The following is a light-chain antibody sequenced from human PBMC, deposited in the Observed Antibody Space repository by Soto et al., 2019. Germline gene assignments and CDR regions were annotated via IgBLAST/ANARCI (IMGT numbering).Light chain of an antibody. V-gene: IGKV3-20*01. CDR3: QQYGSSPRT. CDR2: DAS. CDR1: QSVSSY. J-gene: IGKJ1*01. Sequence: IVLTQSPATLSLSPGERSTLSCRASQSVSSYLAWYQQKPGQAPRLLIHDASSRATGIPARFSGSGSGTDFTLTISRLEPEDFAVYYCQQYGSSPRTFGQGTKVDIK.